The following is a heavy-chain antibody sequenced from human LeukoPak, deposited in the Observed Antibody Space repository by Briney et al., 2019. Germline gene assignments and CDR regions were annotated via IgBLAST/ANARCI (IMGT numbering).Heavy chain of an antibody. CDR2: ISYDGGNE. Sequence: GGSLRLSCAASGFTFSIYGMHWVRQAPGKGLEWVAVISYDGGNEYYADSVKGRFTISRDNSKNTLYLQMNSLRPEDAAVYYCARDYFCSSTSCSATGAFDIWGRGTMVTVSS. D-gene: IGHD2-2*01. CDR3: ARDYFCSSTSCSATGAFDI. V-gene: IGHV3-30*03. CDR1: GFTFSIYG. J-gene: IGHJ3*02.